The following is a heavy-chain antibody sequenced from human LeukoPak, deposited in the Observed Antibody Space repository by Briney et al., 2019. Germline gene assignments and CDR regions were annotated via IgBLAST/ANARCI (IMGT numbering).Heavy chain of an antibody. CDR3: TRIDYDTSGPDY. Sequence: TGGSLRLSCAASGFSFSNAWMDWVRQAPGKGLEWVGRIKSNTDGGTADLPAPVKGRFTISRDDSKNTLYLQMNSLKTEDTAVYYCTRIDYDTSGPDYWGQGTLVTVSS. CDR1: GFSFSNAW. V-gene: IGHV3-15*01. D-gene: IGHD3-22*01. CDR2: IKSNTDGGTA. J-gene: IGHJ4*02.